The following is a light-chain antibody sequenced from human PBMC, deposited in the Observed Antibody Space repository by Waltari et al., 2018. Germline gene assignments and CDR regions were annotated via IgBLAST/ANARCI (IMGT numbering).Light chain of an antibody. Sequence: EIVLTQSPATLSLSPGERATLSCRASQAVRSYLAWYQQSPGQTPRLLIFDASSRATGISAEFSGSGYGTDFTLTVSNLEPEDFAVYYCQQRSNWPYTFGQGTRVEIK. CDR2: DAS. CDR3: QQRSNWPYT. CDR1: QAVRSY. V-gene: IGKV3-11*01. J-gene: IGKJ2*01.